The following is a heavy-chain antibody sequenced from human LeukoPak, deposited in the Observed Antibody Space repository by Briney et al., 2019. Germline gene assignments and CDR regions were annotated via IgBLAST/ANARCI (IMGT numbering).Heavy chain of an antibody. V-gene: IGHV3-30*18. J-gene: IGHJ4*02. Sequence: GRSLRLSCAASGFTFSSYGMHWVRQAPGKGLEWVAVISYDGSNKYYADSVKGRFTISRDNSKNTLYLQMNSLRAEDTAVYYCAKQIAVAGLPDDYWGQGTLVTVSS. CDR2: ISYDGSNK. CDR3: AKQIAVAGLPDDY. D-gene: IGHD6-19*01. CDR1: GFTFSSYG.